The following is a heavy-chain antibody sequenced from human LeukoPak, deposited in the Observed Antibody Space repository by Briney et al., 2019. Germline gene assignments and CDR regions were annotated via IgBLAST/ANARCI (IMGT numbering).Heavy chain of an antibody. J-gene: IGHJ3*02. CDR2: IYTSGST. Sequence: KASETLSLTCTVSGGSISSGSYYWSWIRQPAGKGLEWIGRIYTSGSTNYNPSLKSRVTISVDTSKNQFSLKLSSVTAADTAVYYCASRDGYNSDAFDIWGQGTMVTVSS. V-gene: IGHV4-61*02. CDR3: ASRDGYNSDAFDI. CDR1: GGSISSGSYY. D-gene: IGHD5-24*01.